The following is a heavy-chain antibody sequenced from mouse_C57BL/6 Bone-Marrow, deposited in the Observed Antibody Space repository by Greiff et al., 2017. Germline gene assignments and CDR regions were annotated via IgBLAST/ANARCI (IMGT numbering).Heavy chain of an antibody. CDR2: LDPENGDT. V-gene: IGHV14-4*01. J-gene: IGHJ2*01. Sequence: VQLQQSGAELVRPGASVKLSCTASGFNIKDDYMHWVKQRPEQGLEWIGWLDPENGDTEYASKFQGKATITADTSSNTAYLQLSSLTSEDTAVYYCTTGYFDYWGQGTTLTVSS. CDR1: GFNIKDDY. CDR3: TTGYFDY.